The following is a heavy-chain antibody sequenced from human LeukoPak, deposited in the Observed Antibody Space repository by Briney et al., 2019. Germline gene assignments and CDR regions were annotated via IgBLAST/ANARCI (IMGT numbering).Heavy chain of an antibody. J-gene: IGHJ5*02. V-gene: IGHV4-39*07. CDR2: VDYSGNT. Sequence: NPSETLSLTCTVSGGSITRANQYWDWVRQPPGKELEWIGSVDYSGNTYYNPSLKSRVTISVDTSKNQFSLKLSSVTAADTAVYYCARAKRITMVRGVYGNWFDPWGQGTLVTVSS. D-gene: IGHD3-10*01. CDR3: ARAKRITMVRGVYGNWFDP. CDR1: GGSITRANQY.